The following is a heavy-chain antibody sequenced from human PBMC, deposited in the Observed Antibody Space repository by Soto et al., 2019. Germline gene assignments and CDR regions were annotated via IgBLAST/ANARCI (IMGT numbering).Heavy chain of an antibody. V-gene: IGHV1-8*01. D-gene: IGHD6-19*01. J-gene: IGHJ4*02. CDR2: MNPNSGNT. CDR3: ARSVEWLASFDY. CDR1: GYTFTSYD. Sequence: QVQLVQSGVEVKKPGASVKVSCKASGYTFTSYDINWVRQATGQGLEWMGWMNPNSGNTGYAQKFQGRVTMTRNTSISTAYMELSSLRSEDTAVYYCARSVEWLASFDYWGQGTLVTVSS.